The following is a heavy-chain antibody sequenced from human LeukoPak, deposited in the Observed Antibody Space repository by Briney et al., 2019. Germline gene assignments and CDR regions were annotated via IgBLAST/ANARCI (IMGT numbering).Heavy chain of an antibody. CDR1: GYTFTSYG. CDR3: ATPGGGTYYFDD. V-gene: IGHV1-3*01. J-gene: IGHJ4*02. D-gene: IGHD1-26*01. Sequence: APVKVSCTASGYTFTSYGISWVRQAPEQRLEWMGWINAGSGNRKYSQKFQGRVTITRDTSASTAYMELSSLTSEDTAVYYCATPGGGTYYFDDWGQGTLVTVPS. CDR2: INAGSGNR.